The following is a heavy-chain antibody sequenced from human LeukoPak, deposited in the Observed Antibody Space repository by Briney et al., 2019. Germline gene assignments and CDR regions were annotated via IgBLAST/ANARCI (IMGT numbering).Heavy chain of an antibody. CDR3: ARVGESLLSVSYSGYDGDAFDM. D-gene: IGHD5-12*01. V-gene: IGHV4-59*01. CDR1: GGSISSYY. Sequence: SETLSLTCTVSGGSISSYYWSWIRQPPGKGLEWIGYIYYSGSTTYNPSLKGRVTISVDTSKNQFSLKLSSVTAADTAVYYCARVGESLLSVSYSGYDGDAFDMGRQGPMVTVP. CDR2: IYYSGST. J-gene: IGHJ3*02.